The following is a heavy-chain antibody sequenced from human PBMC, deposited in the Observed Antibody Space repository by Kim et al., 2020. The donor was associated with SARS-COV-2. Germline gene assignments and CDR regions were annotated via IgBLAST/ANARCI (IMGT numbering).Heavy chain of an antibody. D-gene: IGHD2-15*01. CDR3: ARPSYCSCGSCYSYYYYGMDV. Sequence: ASVKVSCKASGYTFTGYYMHWVRQAPGQGLEWMGWINPNSGGTNYAQKFQGRVTMTRDTSISTAYMELSRLRSDDTAVYYCARPSYCSCGSCYSYYYYGMDVWGQGTPVTVSS. V-gene: IGHV1-2*02. J-gene: IGHJ6*02. CDR2: INPNSGGT. CDR1: GYTFTGYY.